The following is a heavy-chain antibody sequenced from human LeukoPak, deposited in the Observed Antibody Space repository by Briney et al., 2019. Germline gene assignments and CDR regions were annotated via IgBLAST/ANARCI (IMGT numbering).Heavy chain of an antibody. D-gene: IGHD2-2*01. CDR3: ARSVGGYCTVTSCYHNWFAP. CDR2: IYTSGST. Sequence: PSETLSLTCTVSGGSISSYYWSWIRQTPGKGLEWIGYIYTSGSTSYNPSLKSRVTISVDTSKNQFSLKLSSVTAADTAVYYCARSVGGYCTVTSCYHNWFAPWGQGTLVTVSS. V-gene: IGHV4-4*09. CDR1: GGSISSYY. J-gene: IGHJ5*02.